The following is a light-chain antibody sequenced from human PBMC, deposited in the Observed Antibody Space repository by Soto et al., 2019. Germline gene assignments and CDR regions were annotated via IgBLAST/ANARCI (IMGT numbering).Light chain of an antibody. CDR2: GAS. CDR3: QQYDSSPRT. J-gene: IGKJ1*01. Sequence: EIVLTQSLGTLSLSPGERATLSCRASQSVSTRSLAWYQQKPGQAPRLLISGASSRAADIPDRFSGSGSGTDFTLTINRLEPEDFAVYYCQQYDSSPRTFGQGTKVE. V-gene: IGKV3-20*01. CDR1: QSVSTRS.